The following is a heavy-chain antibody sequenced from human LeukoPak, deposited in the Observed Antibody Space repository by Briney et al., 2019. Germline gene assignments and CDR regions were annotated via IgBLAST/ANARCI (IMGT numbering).Heavy chain of an antibody. CDR3: ARDRTNYGSGSYYIPRAFDI. CDR2: ISSSSSYI. Sequence: NPGGSLRLSCAASGFTFSSYSMNWVRQAPGKGLEWVSSISSSSSYIYYADSVKGRFTISRDNAKNSLYLQMNSLRAEDTAVYYCARDRTNYGSGSYYIPRAFDIWGQGTMVTVSS. V-gene: IGHV3-21*01. J-gene: IGHJ3*02. D-gene: IGHD3-10*01. CDR1: GFTFSSYS.